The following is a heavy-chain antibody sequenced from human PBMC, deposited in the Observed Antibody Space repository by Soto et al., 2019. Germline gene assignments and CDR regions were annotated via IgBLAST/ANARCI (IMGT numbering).Heavy chain of an antibody. CDR2: SYSGGST. CDR3: ARKWELYS. CDR1: GFIVSSNY. J-gene: IGHJ4*02. V-gene: IGHV3-66*01. D-gene: IGHD1-26*01. Sequence: EVQLVESGGGLVQPGGSLRLSCAASGFIVSSNYMTWVRQAPGKGLEWVSVSYSGGSTYYADSVKGRFTISRDNSKNTLYLQMNSLRAEDTGVYYCARKWELYSWVQGTLVTVSS.